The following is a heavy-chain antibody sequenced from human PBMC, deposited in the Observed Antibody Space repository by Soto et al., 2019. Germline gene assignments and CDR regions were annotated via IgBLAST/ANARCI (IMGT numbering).Heavy chain of an antibody. V-gene: IGHV4-31*01. CDR2: IYYSGTT. Sequence: QVQLQESGPGLVKPSQTLSLTCSVSGRSVNSAGYYWTWIRQHPGQGLEWIGYIYYSGTTYYSRSPKSPVTISIDTSDNQFSLKMNSITAADTAVYYCARGIFLATASAYFDYWGQGALVTVSS. J-gene: IGHJ4*02. CDR1: GRSVNSAGYY. D-gene: IGHD5-18*01. CDR3: ARGIFLATASAYFDY.